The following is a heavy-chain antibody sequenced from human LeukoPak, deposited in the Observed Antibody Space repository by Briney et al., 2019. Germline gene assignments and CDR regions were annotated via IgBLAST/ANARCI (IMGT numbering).Heavy chain of an antibody. CDR1: GYSFTSYW. Sequence: GESLKISCKVSGYSFTSYWIGWVRQMPGKGLEWMGIIYPGDSHTTYSPSFQGQVTISADKSISTAYLQWSSLKASDTAMYYCASQGVREPLEAGYYYYGMDVWGQGTTVTVSS. V-gene: IGHV5-51*01. CDR2: IYPGDSHT. D-gene: IGHD3-10*01. J-gene: IGHJ6*02. CDR3: ASQGVREPLEAGYYYYGMDV.